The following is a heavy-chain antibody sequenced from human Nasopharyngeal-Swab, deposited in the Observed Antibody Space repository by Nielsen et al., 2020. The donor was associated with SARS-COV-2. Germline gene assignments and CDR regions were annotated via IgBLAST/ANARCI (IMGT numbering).Heavy chain of an antibody. J-gene: IGHJ4*02. CDR1: GYTFTSYG. Sequence: ASVEVSCKASGYTFTSYGISWVRQAPGQGLEWMGWISAYNGRTYYAQKFQGRVTMTTDKSTSTAYMDLRSLRSDDTAVYYCARDPRGPDYWGQGTLVTVSS. CDR3: ARDPRGPDY. CDR2: ISAYNGRT. D-gene: IGHD6-25*01. V-gene: IGHV1-18*01.